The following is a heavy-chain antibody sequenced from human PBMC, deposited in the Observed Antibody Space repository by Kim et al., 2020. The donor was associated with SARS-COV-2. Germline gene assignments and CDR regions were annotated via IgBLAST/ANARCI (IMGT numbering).Heavy chain of an antibody. CDR3: ARGRADYDILTGSEYNWF. Sequence: SETLSLTCAVYGGSFSGHYWSWIRQTPGKGLEWIGEINHSGSTNYHPSLKSRVTMSTDTSKKQFSLTLSSVTAADTAVYYCARGRADYDILTGSEYNWF. V-gene: IGHV4-34*01. CDR2: INHSGST. J-gene: IGHJ5*01. CDR1: GGSFSGHY. D-gene: IGHD3-9*01.